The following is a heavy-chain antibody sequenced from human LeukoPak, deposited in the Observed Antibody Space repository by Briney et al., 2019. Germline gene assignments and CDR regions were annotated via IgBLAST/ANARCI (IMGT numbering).Heavy chain of an antibody. D-gene: IGHD3-22*01. V-gene: IGHV4-34*01. CDR1: GGSFSGYY. CDR3: ARGYAMIVVVPYWYFDL. CDR2: INHSGST. Sequence: PSETLSLTCAVYGGSFSGYYWSWIRQPPGKGLEWIGEINHSGSTNYNPSLKSRVTISVDTSKNQFSLKLSSVTAADTAVYHCARGYAMIVVVPYWYFDLWGRGTLVTVSS. J-gene: IGHJ2*01.